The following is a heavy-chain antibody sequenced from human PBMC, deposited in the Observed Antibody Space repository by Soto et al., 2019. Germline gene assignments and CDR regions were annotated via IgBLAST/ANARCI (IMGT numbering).Heavy chain of an antibody. V-gene: IGHV4-34*01. CDR3: ARKLAVAGFGV. CDR2: INHSGST. J-gene: IGHJ3*01. Sequence: SETLSLTCSVYGRPFSGYYWSWIRQPPGKGLEWIGEINHSGSTNYNPSLKSRVTISVDTSKNQFSLKLSSVTAADTAVYYCARKLAVAGFGVWGQGTMVT. D-gene: IGHD6-19*01. CDR1: GRPFSGYY.